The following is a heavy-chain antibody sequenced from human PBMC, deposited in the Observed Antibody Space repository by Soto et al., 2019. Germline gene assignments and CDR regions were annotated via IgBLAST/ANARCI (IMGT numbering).Heavy chain of an antibody. CDR1: GDSVSSDSVA. CDR3: AREASSSRGWFDS. J-gene: IGHJ5*01. CDR2: TYYRSKWYN. Sequence: QVQLQQSGPGLVKPSQTLSLTCAISGDSVSSDSVAWNWIRQSPSRGLEWLGRTYYRSKWYNDYAASVTSRIPINPDTSKNHLSPHMNSVSTEDTAVYFCAREASSSRGWFDSWGQGTLVTVSS. V-gene: IGHV6-1*01. D-gene: IGHD6-13*01.